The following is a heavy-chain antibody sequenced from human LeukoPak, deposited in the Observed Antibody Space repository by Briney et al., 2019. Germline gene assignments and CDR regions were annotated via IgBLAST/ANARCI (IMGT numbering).Heavy chain of an antibody. V-gene: IGHV3-11*01. CDR3: PRGLATGFDC. Sequence: GGSLRLSGAASGFTFSDYYMSWIRKAPGKGPEWVSYISSSGSTIYYADSVKGRFTISRDNAKNSLHLQMNSLRAEDTAVYYSPRGLATGFDCWGQGTLVTVSS. D-gene: IGHD1-1*01. CDR2: ISSSGSTI. J-gene: IGHJ4*02. CDR1: GFTFSDYY.